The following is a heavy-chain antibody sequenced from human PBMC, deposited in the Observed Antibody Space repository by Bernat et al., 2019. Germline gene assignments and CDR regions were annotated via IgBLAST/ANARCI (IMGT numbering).Heavy chain of an antibody. CDR2: ISGSGGST. CDR1: GFTFSSYA. CDR3: ANPESCDIWTGYPNY. V-gene: IGHV3-23*04. Sequence: VQLVESGGGVVQPGRFLRLSCAASGFTFSSYAMSWVRQAPGKGLEWVSAISGSGGSTYYADSVKGRFTISRDNSKNTLYLQMNSLRAEDTAVYYCANPESCDIWTGYPNYWGQGTLVTVSS. D-gene: IGHD3-9*01. J-gene: IGHJ4*02.